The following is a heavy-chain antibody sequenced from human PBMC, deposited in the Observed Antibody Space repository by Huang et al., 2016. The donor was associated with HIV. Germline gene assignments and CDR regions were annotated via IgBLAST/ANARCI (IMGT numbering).Heavy chain of an antibody. CDR3: ARQVDGFRSHFDF. J-gene: IGHJ4*02. CDR2: ISPRDTEN. CDR1: GYGFSSYW. D-gene: IGHD5-18*01. Sequence: EVLLVQSGAELKEPGESLKISCKASGYGFSSYWIGWVRQKPGKGLEWMGIISPRDTENKYSPSVDGQVTISADKSTRTAYLQWESLKAPDTAIYFCARQVDGFRSHFDFWGQGTLVSVSS. V-gene: IGHV5-51*01.